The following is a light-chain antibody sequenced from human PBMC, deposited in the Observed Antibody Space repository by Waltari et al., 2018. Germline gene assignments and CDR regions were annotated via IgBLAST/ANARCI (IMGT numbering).Light chain of an antibody. V-gene: IGKV3-15*01. Sequence: EIVMTQSPATLSVSPGERDTLSCQASPSVSINLDWYQQKPGPAPRLLIDGASTRPTVIPARFSGSGSGTEFTLTISSMQSEGFAVYYCQQYKNWPPYTFGQGTKREIK. CDR1: PSVSIN. CDR3: QQYKNWPPYT. CDR2: GAS. J-gene: IGKJ2*01.